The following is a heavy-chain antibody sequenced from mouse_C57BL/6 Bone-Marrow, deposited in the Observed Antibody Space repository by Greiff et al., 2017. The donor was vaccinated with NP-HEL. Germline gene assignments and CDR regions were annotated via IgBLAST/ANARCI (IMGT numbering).Heavy chain of an antibody. V-gene: IGHV1-64*01. D-gene: IGHD3-2*02. CDR1: GYTFTSYW. J-gene: IGHJ4*01. CDR2: IHPNSGST. CDR3: ARVGYLYYYAMDY. Sequence: QVQLQQPGAELVKPGASVKLSCKASGYTFTSYWMHWVKQRPGQGLEWIGMIHPNSGSTNYNEKFKSKATLTVDKSSSTAYMQLSSLTSEDCAVYYCARVGYLYYYAMDYWGQGTSVTVSS.